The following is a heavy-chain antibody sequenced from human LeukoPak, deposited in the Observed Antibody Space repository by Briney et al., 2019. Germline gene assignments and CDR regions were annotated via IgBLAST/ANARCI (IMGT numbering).Heavy chain of an antibody. Sequence: SETLSPTCTVSGGSISSYYWSWIRQPPGKGLEWIGYIYYSGSTNYNPSLKSRVTISVDTSKNQFSLKLSSVTAADTAVYYCARLYDYVWGSYYDYWGQGTLVTVSS. CDR3: ARLYDYVWGSYYDY. D-gene: IGHD3-16*01. CDR1: GGSISSYY. CDR2: IYYSGST. J-gene: IGHJ4*02. V-gene: IGHV4-59*01.